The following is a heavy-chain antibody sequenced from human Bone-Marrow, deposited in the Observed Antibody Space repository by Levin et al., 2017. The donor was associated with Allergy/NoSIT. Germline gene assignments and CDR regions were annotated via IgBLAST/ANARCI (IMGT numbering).Heavy chain of an antibody. CDR3: AKDPRSNQTAEVYFDY. CDR1: GFTFSSYG. V-gene: IGHV3-30*18. D-gene: IGHD1-14*01. Sequence: GESLKISCAASGFTFSSYGMHWVRQAPGKGLEWVAVISYDGSNKYYADSVKGRFTISRDNSKNTLYLQMNSLRAEDTAVYYCAKDPRSNQTAEVYFDYWGQGTLVTVSS. CDR2: ISYDGSNK. J-gene: IGHJ4*02.